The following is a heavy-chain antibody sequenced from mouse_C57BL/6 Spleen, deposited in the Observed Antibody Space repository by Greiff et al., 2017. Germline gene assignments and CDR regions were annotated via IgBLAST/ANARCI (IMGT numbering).Heavy chain of an antibody. CDR1: GYAFSSSW. D-gene: IGHD2-4*01. CDR3: ARYDYGAY. V-gene: IGHV1-82*01. CDR2: IYPGDGDT. J-gene: IGHJ3*01. Sequence: QVQLQQSGPELVKPGASVKISCKASGYAFSSSWMNWVKQRPGKGLEWIGRIYPGDGDTNYNGKFKGKATLTADKSSSTAYMQLSSLTSEDAAVYCCARYDYGAYWGQGTLVTVSA.